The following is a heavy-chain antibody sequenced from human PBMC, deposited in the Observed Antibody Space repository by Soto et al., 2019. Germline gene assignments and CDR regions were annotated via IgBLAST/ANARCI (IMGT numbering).Heavy chain of an antibody. CDR2: ISYDGSNK. Sequence: GGSLRLSCAASGFTFSSYGMHWVRQAPGKGLEWVAVISYDGSNKYYADSVKGRFTISRDNSKNTLYLQMNSLRAEDTAVYYCAKDSLAGLPYDVLLWFGELIFFDYWGQGTLVTVSS. CDR1: GFTFSSYG. CDR3: AKDSLAGLPYDVLLWFGELIFFDY. J-gene: IGHJ4*02. D-gene: IGHD3-10*01. V-gene: IGHV3-30*18.